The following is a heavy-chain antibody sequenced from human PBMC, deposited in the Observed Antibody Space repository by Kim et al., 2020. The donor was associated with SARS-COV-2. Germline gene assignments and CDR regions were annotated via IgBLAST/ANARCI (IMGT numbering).Heavy chain of an antibody. V-gene: IGHV5-51*01. CDR3: ARRPAVRGGPDY. J-gene: IGHJ4*02. D-gene: IGHD3-10*01. CDR2: IYPDDSDT. Sequence: GESLKISCMGSGYTFKSYWIGWVRQMPGKGLEWMGIIYPDDSDTRYSPSFQGQVTISVDKSISTAYLQWSSLKASDSAKYYCARRPAVRGGPDYWGQGTLVTVSS. CDR1: GYTFKSYW.